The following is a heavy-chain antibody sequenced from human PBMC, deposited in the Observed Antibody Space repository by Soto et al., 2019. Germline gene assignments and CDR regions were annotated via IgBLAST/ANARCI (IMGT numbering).Heavy chain of an antibody. V-gene: IGHV4-59*08. CDR1: CVPSRNFY. J-gene: IGHJ1*01. CDR3: ARLYCSGGSCYSLTYFQH. D-gene: IGHD2-15*01. Sequence: SETLSLPWSVACVPSRNFYGSWIRQPPGKGLEWIAHIYYSGSTNYNPTLKSRVTISVDTSKNQFSRKLSSVTAADTAVYYCARLYCSGGSCYSLTYFQHWGQGTLVTVSS. CDR2: IYYSGST.